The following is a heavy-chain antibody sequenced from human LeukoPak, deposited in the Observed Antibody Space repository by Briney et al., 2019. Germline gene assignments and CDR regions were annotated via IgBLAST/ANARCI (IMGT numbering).Heavy chain of an antibody. Sequence: GGSLRLSCAASGFTFSSYAMSWVRQAPGKGLEWVSAISGSGGSTYYADSVKGRFTISRDNSKNTLYLQMNSLRAEDTAVFYCAKVDTDGYCGGDCSFDFDYWGQGTLVTVSS. CDR3: AKVDTDGYCGGDCSFDFDY. V-gene: IGHV3-23*01. CDR1: GFTFSSYA. J-gene: IGHJ4*02. CDR2: ISGSGGST. D-gene: IGHD2-21*02.